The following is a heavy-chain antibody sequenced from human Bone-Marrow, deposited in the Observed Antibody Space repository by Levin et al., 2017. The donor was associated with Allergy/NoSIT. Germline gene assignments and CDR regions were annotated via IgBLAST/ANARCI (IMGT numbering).Heavy chain of an antibody. V-gene: IGHV4-34*01. CDR3: ARLSGDYDYVWGSYRRGRYFQH. CDR2: INHSGST. CDR1: GGSFSGYY. J-gene: IGHJ1*01. Sequence: TASETLSLTCAVYGGSFSGYYWSWIRQPPGKGLEWIGEINHSGSTNYNPSLKSRVTISVDTSKNQFSLKLSSVTAADTAVYYCARLSGDYDYVWGSYRRGRYFQHWGQGTLVTVSS. D-gene: IGHD3-16*02.